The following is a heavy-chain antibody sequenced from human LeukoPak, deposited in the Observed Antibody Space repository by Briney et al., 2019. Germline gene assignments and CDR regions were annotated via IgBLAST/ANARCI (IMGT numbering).Heavy chain of an antibody. CDR1: AYTFTAYH. J-gene: IGHJ5*02. CDR3: ARGRHNSGWPGDWFDP. Sequence: GASVKVSCKASAYTFTAYHINWVRQAPGQGLEWMGWMNPNSGDTNYAQKFQGWVTMTRDTSIYTAYMELTRLTSDDTAVYYCARGRHNSGWPGDWFDPWGQGTLVTVSS. V-gene: IGHV1-2*04. CDR2: MNPNSGDT. D-gene: IGHD6-19*01.